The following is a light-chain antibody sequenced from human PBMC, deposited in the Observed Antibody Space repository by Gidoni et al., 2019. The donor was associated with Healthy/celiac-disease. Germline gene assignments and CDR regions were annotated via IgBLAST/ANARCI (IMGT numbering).Light chain of an antibody. J-gene: IGKJ2*01. V-gene: IGKV3-11*01. CDR1: QSVSSY. Sequence: EIALTQSQATLSVPPGERATLSCRASQSVSSYLAWYQQKPGQAPRLLIYYASNRATDIPARFRGSGSGTDFTLTISSLEPEDFAVYYCQQRSNWPPYTFGQGTKLEIK. CDR2: YAS. CDR3: QQRSNWPPYT.